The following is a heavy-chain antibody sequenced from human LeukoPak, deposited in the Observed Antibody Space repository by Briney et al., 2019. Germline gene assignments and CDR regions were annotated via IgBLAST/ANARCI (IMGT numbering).Heavy chain of an antibody. D-gene: IGHD2-15*01. CDR1: GFTVSSNY. CDR2: ISGSGGST. CDR3: ASFGVVAATHPDSLPPTN. J-gene: IGHJ4*02. V-gene: IGHV3-23*01. Sequence: PGGSLRLSCAASGFTVSSNYMSWVRRAPGKGLEWVSAISGSGGSTYYADSVKGRFTISRDNSKNTLYLQMNSLRAEDTAVYYCASFGVVAATHPDSLPPTNWGQGTLVTVSS.